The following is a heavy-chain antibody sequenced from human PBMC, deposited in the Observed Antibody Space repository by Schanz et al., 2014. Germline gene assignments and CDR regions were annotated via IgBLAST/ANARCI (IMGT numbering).Heavy chain of an antibody. Sequence: EVQLVESGGGLVQPGGSLRLSCLASGFAFSSYGMNWLRQAPGKGLEWVSAINTGVNTYYADSVKGRFTISRDNSKNSLYLQMNSRRAEDTAVYYCARIGGSVFDYWAQGTLVTVSS. J-gene: IGHJ4*02. CDR2: INTGVNT. V-gene: IGHV3-23*04. CDR1: GFAFSSYG. CDR3: ARIGGSVFDY. D-gene: IGHD3-10*01.